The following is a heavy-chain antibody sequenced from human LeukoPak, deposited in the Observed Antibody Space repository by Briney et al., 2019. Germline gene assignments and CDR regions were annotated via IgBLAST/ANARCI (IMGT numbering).Heavy chain of an antibody. J-gene: IGHJ2*01. Sequence: GESLKISRRASGYSIITYWIGWVRQMPGKGLELIVIIHPGDSDTRYSPSFQGPITISVDKSINTTYFQWISLKASDSVMYYCVRVKVVTSSHWYFDLWGRGTLVTVSS. CDR2: IHPGDSDT. V-gene: IGHV5-51*01. D-gene: IGHD4-23*01. CDR3: VRVKVVTSSHWYFDL. CDR1: GYSIITYW.